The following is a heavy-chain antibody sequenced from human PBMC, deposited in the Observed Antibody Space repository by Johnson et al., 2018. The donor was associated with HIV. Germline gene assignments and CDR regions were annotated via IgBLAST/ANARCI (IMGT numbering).Heavy chain of an antibody. J-gene: IGHJ3*02. Sequence: VQLVESGGGVVQPGRSRRLSCAASGFTFSSYAMSWVRQAPGKGLEWVSAISGSGGSTYYADSVKGRFTISRDNSKNTLYLQMTSLRAEDTAVYYCARDSPGEITMVQGVIGIWGQGTMVTVSS. V-gene: IGHV3-23*04. CDR2: ISGSGGST. CDR1: GFTFSSYA. D-gene: IGHD3-10*01. CDR3: ARDSPGEITMVQGVIGI.